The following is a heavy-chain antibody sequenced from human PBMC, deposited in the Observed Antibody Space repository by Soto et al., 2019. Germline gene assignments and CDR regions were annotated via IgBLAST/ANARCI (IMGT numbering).Heavy chain of an antibody. J-gene: IGHJ4*02. CDR1: GFTFSTYG. Sequence: GGSLRLSCAASGFTFSTYGMHWVRQAPGKGLEWLAVIWSGGNNRYNVDSVKGRFTISRDDSKNTVYLQMNSLRAEDTAVYYCARDSVRXAPDFDYWGQGTLVTVSS. CDR3: ARDSVRXAPDFDY. CDR2: IWSGGNNR. V-gene: IGHV3-33*01.